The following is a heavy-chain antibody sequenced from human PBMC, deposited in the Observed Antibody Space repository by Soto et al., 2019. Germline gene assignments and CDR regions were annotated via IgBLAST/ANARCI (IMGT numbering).Heavy chain of an antibody. CDR1: GDSIGGVGY. V-gene: IGHV4-31*03. D-gene: IGHD2-21*02. J-gene: IGHJ5*02. CDR2: ISSSGST. CDR3: ARSGVTGIVIPSHWFDP. Sequence: SETLSLTCTVSGDSIGGVGYWSWIRQFPGRGLEWIGCISSSGSTYYNPALNNRISRSLDTSQNQFSLKLLSVTAADTAIYYRARSGVTGIVIPSHWFDPWGQGTLVTVSS.